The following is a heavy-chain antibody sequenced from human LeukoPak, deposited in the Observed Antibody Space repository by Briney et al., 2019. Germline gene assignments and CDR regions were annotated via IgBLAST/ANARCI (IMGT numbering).Heavy chain of an antibody. Sequence: GASVKVSCKASGYTFTSYAMNWVRQAPGQGLEWMGWINTNTGNPTYAQGFTGRFVFSLDTSVSTAYLQISSLKAEDTAVYYCAREAPGGSYKDDAFDIWGQGTMVTVSS. D-gene: IGHD1-26*01. CDR3: AREAPGGSYKDDAFDI. CDR1: GYTFTSYA. V-gene: IGHV7-4-1*02. J-gene: IGHJ3*02. CDR2: INTNTGNP.